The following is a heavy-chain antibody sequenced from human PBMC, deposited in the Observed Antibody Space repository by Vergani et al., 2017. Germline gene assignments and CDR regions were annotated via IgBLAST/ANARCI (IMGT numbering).Heavy chain of an antibody. CDR2: ISGSGGST. D-gene: IGHD3-16*01. CDR1: GFTFSSYA. V-gene: IGHV3-23*01. J-gene: IGHJ6*03. CDR3: AKSGGYYYYYYMDV. Sequence: EVQLLESGGGLVKPGGSLRLSCAASGFTFSSYAMSWVRQAPGKGLEWVSAISGSGGSTYYADSVKGRFTISRDNSKNTLYLQMNSLRAEDTAVYYCAKSGGYYYYYYMDVWGKGTTVTVSS.